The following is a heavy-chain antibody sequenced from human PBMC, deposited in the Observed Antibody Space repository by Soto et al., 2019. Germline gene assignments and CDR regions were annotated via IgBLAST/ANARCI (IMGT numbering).Heavy chain of an antibody. Sequence: PGGSLRLSWAGAGCSFSDHGLSWVRQAPGKGLEWISSFSSKSSLIYYADSVKGRFIISRDNTKNPLSLQMNSLRVDDTALYFCARESSQVYCSGGRCYDVWGKGALVNVCS. J-gene: IGHJ4*02. CDR2: FSSKSSLI. V-gene: IGHV3-21*01. CDR1: GCSFSDHG. D-gene: IGHD2-15*01. CDR3: ARESSQVYCSGGRCYDV.